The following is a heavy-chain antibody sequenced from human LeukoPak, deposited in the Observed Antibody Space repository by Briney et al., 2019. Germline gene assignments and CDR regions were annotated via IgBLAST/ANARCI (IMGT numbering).Heavy chain of an antibody. CDR1: GFTFSSYA. CDR3: ARPHDYDFWSGAMFDY. D-gene: IGHD3-3*01. CDR2: ISYDGSNK. Sequence: GGSLRLSCAASGFTFSSYAMHWVRQAPGKGLEWVAVISYDGSNKYYADSVKGRFTISRDNSKNTLYLQMNSLRAEDTAVYYCARPHDYDFWSGAMFDYWGQGTLVTVSS. J-gene: IGHJ4*02. V-gene: IGHV3-30-3*01.